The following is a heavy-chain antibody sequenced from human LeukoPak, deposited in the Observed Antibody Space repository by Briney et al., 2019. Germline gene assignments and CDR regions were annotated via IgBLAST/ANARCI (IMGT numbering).Heavy chain of an antibody. J-gene: IGHJ4*02. CDR1: GGTFSSYA. V-gene: IGHV1-69*13. CDR3: ARGRRYCSSTSCSLGDY. Sequence: SVKVSCKASGGTFSSYAISWVRQAPGQGLEWMGGIIPIFGTANYAQKFQGRVTITADESTSTAYMELSSLRAEDTAVYYCARGRRYCSSTSCSLGDYWGQGTLVTVSS. D-gene: IGHD2-2*01. CDR2: IIPIFGTA.